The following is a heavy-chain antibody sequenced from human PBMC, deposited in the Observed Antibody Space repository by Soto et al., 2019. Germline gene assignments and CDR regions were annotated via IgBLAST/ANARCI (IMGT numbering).Heavy chain of an antibody. Sequence: GASVKVSCKASGYTFSTYSMHWVRQAPGHSLEWMGWINGATGQTRSSQRFQDRVTITRDTSASTAYMELSGLRSGDTAVYYCARGKGKDENYYYYGMDIWGQGTTVTVSS. CDR2: INGATGQT. CDR3: ARGKGKDENYYYYGMDI. V-gene: IGHV1-3*01. J-gene: IGHJ6*02. CDR1: GYTFSTYS.